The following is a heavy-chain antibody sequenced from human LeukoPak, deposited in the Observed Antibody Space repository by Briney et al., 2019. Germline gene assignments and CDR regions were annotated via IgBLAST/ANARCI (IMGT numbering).Heavy chain of an antibody. V-gene: IGHV3-7*05. J-gene: IGHJ3*02. CDR1: GFTFSSYW. CDR2: IKQDGSEK. CDR3: ARDSSGYWVDAFDI. D-gene: IGHD3-22*01. Sequence: GGSLRLSCAASGFTFSSYWMSWVRQAPGKGLEWEANIKQDGSEKYYVDSVKGRFTISRDNAKNSLYLQMNSLRAEDTAVYYCARDSSGYWVDAFDIWGPGTMVTVSS.